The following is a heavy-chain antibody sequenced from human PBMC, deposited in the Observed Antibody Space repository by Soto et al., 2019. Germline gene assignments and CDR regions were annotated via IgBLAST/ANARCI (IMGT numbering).Heavy chain of an antibody. V-gene: IGHV3-23*01. D-gene: IGHD6-13*01. CDR2: ISGSGGST. J-gene: IGHJ4*02. Sequence: RGSLRLSCAASGFTFSSYAMTWVRQAPGKGLEWVSAISGSGGSTYHADSVKGRFTISRDNSKNTLYLQMNSLRAEDTAVYYCARRGPGTYFDYWGQGTLVTVSS. CDR1: GFTFSSYA. CDR3: ARRGPGTYFDY.